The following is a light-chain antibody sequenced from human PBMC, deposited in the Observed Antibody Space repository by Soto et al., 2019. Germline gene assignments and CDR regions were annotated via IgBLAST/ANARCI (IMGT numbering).Light chain of an antibody. CDR2: DAS. V-gene: IGKV3-11*01. Sequence: EIVLTQSPATLSLSPGDRATLSCRASQSVSRSLGWYQQKPGQAPRLLIYDASNRATGIPARFSGSGSGTDFTLTISSLEPEDFAVYYCQQRGNWPLTFGGGTKGEIK. CDR3: QQRGNWPLT. CDR1: QSVSRS. J-gene: IGKJ4*01.